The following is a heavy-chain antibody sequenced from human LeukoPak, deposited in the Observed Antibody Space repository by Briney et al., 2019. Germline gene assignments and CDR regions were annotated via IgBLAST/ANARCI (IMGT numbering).Heavy chain of an antibody. CDR1: GYTFTSYA. V-gene: IGHV1-3*01. CDR3: ARGFPTEVQGFDP. Sequence: ASVKVSCKASGYTFTSYAMHWVRQAPGQRLEWMGWINAGNGNTKYSQKFQGRVTITRDTSASTAYMELSSLRSEDTAAYYCARGFPTEVQGFDPWGQGTLVPVPS. J-gene: IGHJ5*02. CDR2: INAGNGNT.